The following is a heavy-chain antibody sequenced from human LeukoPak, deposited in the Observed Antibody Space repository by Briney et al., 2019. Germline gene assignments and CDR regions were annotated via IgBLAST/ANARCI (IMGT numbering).Heavy chain of an antibody. D-gene: IGHD2-2*01. J-gene: IGHJ4*02. Sequence: PGGSLRLSCAATGFTFISYAMSWVRQAPGKGLEWVSAISGSGGSTYYADSVKGRFTISRDNSKNTLYLQMNSLRAEDTAVYYCAKTVGYCSSTSCYFDYWGQGTLVTVSS. CDR2: ISGSGGST. CDR1: GFTFISYA. CDR3: AKTVGYCSSTSCYFDY. V-gene: IGHV3-23*01.